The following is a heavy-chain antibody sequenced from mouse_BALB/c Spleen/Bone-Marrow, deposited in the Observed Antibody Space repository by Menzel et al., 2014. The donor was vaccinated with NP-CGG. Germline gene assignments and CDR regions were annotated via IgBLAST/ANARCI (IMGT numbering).Heavy chain of an antibody. J-gene: IGHJ2*01. D-gene: IGHD4-1*01. CDR3: ARLGRWFDY. CDR1: GYTFSSYW. CDR2: ILPGSGST. Sequence: EHLVESGAELMKPGASVKISCKATGYTFSSYWIEWVKQRPGHGLEWIGEILPGSGSTNYNEKFKGKATFTADTSSNTAYMQLSSLTSEDSAVYYCARLGRWFDYCGQGHTLTVSS. V-gene: IGHV1-9*01.